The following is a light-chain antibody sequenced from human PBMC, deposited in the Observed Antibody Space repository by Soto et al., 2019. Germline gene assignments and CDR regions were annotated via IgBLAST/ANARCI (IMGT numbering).Light chain of an antibody. V-gene: IGKV3-20*01. CDR1: QSVSSSD. J-gene: IGKJ1*01. CDR2: GAS. Sequence: EIVLTQSPDTQSLSPGERATLSCRASQSVSSSDLAWYQQKPGQAPRLLIYGASSRATGIPDRFSGSGSGTDFTLTIRRLYPEDFAVYYCQQYGSSLPWTFGQGTKVDIK. CDR3: QQYGSSLPWT.